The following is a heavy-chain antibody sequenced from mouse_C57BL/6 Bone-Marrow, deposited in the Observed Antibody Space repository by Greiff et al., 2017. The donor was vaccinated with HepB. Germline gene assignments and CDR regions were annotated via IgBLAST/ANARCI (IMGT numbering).Heavy chain of an antibody. CDR2: ISSGSSTI. CDR3: ARGDGYYDYAMDY. Sequence: EVQLQESGGGLVKPGGSLKLSCAASGFTFSDYGMHWVRQAPEKGLEWVAYISSGSSTIYYADTVKGRFTSSRDNAKNTLFLQMTSLRSEDTAMYYCARGDGYYDYAMDYWGQGASVTVAS. CDR1: GFTFSDYG. V-gene: IGHV5-17*01. J-gene: IGHJ4*01. D-gene: IGHD2-3*01.